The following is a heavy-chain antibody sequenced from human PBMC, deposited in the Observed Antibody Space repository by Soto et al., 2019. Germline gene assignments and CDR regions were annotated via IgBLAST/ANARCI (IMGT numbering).Heavy chain of an antibody. D-gene: IGHD6-13*01. CDR2: ISYDGSNK. V-gene: IGHV3-30-3*01. J-gene: IGHJ4*02. Sequence: PGGSLRLSCAASGFTFSSYAMHWVRQAPGKGLEWVAVISYDGSNKYYADSVKGRFTTSRDNSKNTLYLQMNSLRAEDTAVYYCARAESSWGPFDYWGQGTLVAVSS. CDR1: GFTFSSYA. CDR3: ARAESSWGPFDY.